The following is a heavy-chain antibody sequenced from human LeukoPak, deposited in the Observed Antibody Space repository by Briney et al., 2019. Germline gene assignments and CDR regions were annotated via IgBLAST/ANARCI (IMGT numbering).Heavy chain of an antibody. V-gene: IGHV3-48*03. Sequence: GGYLRLSCAASGFTFSNYEMNWVRQAQGRGLEWVSYISSSGSLMYCADSVKGRFTISRDNAKNSLYLQMNSLRAEDTAVYYCAREGSDYVFDYWGQGTLVTVSS. D-gene: IGHD4-17*01. J-gene: IGHJ4*02. CDR3: AREGSDYVFDY. CDR1: GFTFSNYE. CDR2: ISSSGSLM.